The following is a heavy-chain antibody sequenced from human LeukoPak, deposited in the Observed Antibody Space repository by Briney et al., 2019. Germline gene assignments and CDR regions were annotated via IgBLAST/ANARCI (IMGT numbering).Heavy chain of an antibody. Sequence: PSETLSLTCTVSGGSISNTGYYWGWIRQPPGKGLEWIGNVYYSGSTYYNPSLKSRVTISVDTSKNQFSLKLTSVAAADTAVYFCARDIYTHYYYYGMDVWGQGTTVTVSS. V-gene: IGHV4-39*07. J-gene: IGHJ6*02. CDR2: VYYSGST. CDR1: GGSISNTGYY. CDR3: ARDIYTHYYYYGMDV. D-gene: IGHD2-2*02.